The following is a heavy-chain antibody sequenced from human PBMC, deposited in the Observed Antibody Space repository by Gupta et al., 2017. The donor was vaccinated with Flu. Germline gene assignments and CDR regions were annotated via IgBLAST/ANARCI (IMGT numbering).Heavy chain of an antibody. D-gene: IGHD2-2*02. V-gene: IGHV4-34*01. J-gene: IGHJ4*02. CDR1: GGSFSGSY. CDR2: INHSGST. Sequence: QVQLQQWGAGLLKPSETLSLTCAVYGGSFSGSYWSWIRQPPGKGLEWIGEINHSGSTNYNPSLKSRVTISVDTSKNQFSLKLSSVTAADTAVYYCARGRYCSSTSCYRGRYYFDYWGQGTLVTVSS. CDR3: ARGRYCSSTSCYRGRYYFDY.